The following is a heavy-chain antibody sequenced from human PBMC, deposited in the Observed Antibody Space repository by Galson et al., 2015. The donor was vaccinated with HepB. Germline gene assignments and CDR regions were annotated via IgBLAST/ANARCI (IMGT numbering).Heavy chain of an antibody. Sequence: SLRLSCAASGFTFSGYSMNWVRQAPGKGLEWVSSISSSSSYIYYADSVKGRFTISRDNAKNSLYLQMNSLRAEDTAVYYCARGSGSYYVDIDYWGQGTLVTVSS. CDR2: ISSSSSYI. CDR1: GFTFSGYS. CDR3: ARGSGSYYVDIDY. D-gene: IGHD1-26*01. V-gene: IGHV3-21*01. J-gene: IGHJ4*02.